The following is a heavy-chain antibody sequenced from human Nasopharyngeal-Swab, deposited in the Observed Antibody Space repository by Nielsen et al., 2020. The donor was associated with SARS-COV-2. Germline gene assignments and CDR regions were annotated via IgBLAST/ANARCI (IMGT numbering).Heavy chain of an antibody. CDR1: GFTFTSSA. V-gene: IGHV1-58*01. Sequence: SVKVSCKASGFTFTSSAVQWVRQARVQRLEWIGWIVVGSGNTNYAQKFQERVTITRDMSTSTAYMELSSLRSEDTAVYYCAAYSSGPYYYYYGMDVWGQGTTVTVSS. CDR3: AAYSSGPYYYYYGMDV. D-gene: IGHD4-11*01. CDR2: IVVGSGNT. J-gene: IGHJ6*02.